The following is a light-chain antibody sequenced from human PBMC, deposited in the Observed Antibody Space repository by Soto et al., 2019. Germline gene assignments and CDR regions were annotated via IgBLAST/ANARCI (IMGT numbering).Light chain of an antibody. CDR2: EVS. CDR1: SSDVGGYNY. V-gene: IGLV2-23*02. J-gene: IGLJ3*02. CDR3: FSYAGDSTWV. Sequence: QSALTQPASVSGSPGQSITISCTGTSSDVGGYNYVSWYQQHPGKAPKLMIYEVSNRPSGVSNRFSGSKSGNTASLTISGLQAEDEADYFCFSYAGDSTWVFGGGTKVTVL.